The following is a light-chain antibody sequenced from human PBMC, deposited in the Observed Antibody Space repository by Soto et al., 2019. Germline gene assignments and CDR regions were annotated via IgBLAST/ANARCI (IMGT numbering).Light chain of an antibody. CDR3: QIYGSSPLFT. J-gene: IGKJ3*01. CDR2: GAS. Sequence: EIVLTQSPDTLSLSPGERATLSCRASQSVSSTYLAWFQQRPGQTPRLLISGASSRATGIPERFSGGGSGTDFTLTISRLEPEDFAVYWCQIYGSSPLFTFGPGTKVDIK. V-gene: IGKV3-20*01. CDR1: QSVSSTY.